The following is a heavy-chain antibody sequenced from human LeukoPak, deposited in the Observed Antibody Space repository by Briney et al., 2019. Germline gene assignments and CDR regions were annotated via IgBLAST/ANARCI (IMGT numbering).Heavy chain of an antibody. V-gene: IGHV3-74*01. CDR1: GFTFNNYW. Sequence: PGGSLRLSCAASGFTFNNYWIHWVRQVPGKGLVWVSRINNDGSSASYVDSVKGRFTISRDNAKNTLFLQMNSLRAEDTAVYYCARDSAGTTFYWGQGTLVTVSS. CDR3: ARDSAGTTFY. CDR2: INNDGSSA. D-gene: IGHD1-7*01. J-gene: IGHJ4*02.